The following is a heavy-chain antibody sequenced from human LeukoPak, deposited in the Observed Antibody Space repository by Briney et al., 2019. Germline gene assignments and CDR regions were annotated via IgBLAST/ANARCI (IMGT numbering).Heavy chain of an antibody. V-gene: IGHV3-23*01. CDR2: ISGSGST. J-gene: IGHJ4*02. CDR3: ARDPSDGTKAFDD. Sequence: GGSLRLSCAASAFTFSYYAMSWVRQAPGRGLEWVSAISGSGSTHYADSVKGRFTISRDNSKNTLYLQMNSLRDDGTAVYYCARDPSDGTKAFDDWGQGTLATVSS. CDR1: AFTFSYYA.